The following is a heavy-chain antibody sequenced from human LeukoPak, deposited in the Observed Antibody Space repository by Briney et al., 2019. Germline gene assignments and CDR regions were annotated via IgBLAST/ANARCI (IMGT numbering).Heavy chain of an antibody. D-gene: IGHD5-18*01. J-gene: IGHJ4*02. V-gene: IGHV3-7*01. CDR1: GFTFRSYW. CDR3: AGGGIQLWFY. CDR2: IKQDGSEK. Sequence: GGSLRLSCAASGFTFRSYWVSWVRQAPGKGLEWVANIKQDGSEKYYVDSVKGRFTISRDNAKNSLYLQMNSLRAEDTAVYYCAGGGIQLWFYWGQGTLVTVSS.